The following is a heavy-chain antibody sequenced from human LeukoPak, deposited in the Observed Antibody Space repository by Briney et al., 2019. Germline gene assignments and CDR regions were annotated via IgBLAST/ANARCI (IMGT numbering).Heavy chain of an antibody. J-gene: IGHJ5*02. V-gene: IGHV4-34*01. CDR3: ASCALITIFGVPRGGWFDP. CDR2: INHSGST. D-gene: IGHD3-3*01. CDR1: GGSISSYY. Sequence: SETLSLTCTVSGGSISSYYWSWIRQPAGKGLEWIGEINHSGSTNYNPSLKSRVTISVDTSKNQFSLKLSSVTAADTAVYYCASCALITIFGVPRGGWFDPWGQGTLVTVSS.